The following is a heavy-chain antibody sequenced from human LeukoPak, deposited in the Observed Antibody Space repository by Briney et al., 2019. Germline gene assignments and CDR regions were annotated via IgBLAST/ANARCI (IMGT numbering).Heavy chain of an antibody. Sequence: PGGSLRLSCAISGFTFNSYWMSWVRQAPGKGLEWVANIKHDGSEKYYVDSVKGRFTISRDNAKNSLYLQMNSLRAEDTAVYYCARDSRQLIYWGQGTRVTVSS. CDR3: ARDSRQLIY. CDR2: IKHDGSEK. CDR1: GFTFNSYW. J-gene: IGHJ4*02. D-gene: IGHD6-6*01. V-gene: IGHV3-7*01.